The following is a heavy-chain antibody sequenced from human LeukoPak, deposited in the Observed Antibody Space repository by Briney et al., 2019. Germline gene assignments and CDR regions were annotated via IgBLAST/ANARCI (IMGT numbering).Heavy chain of an antibody. V-gene: IGHV1-69*13. Sequence: SVEVSCKASGGTFSSYAISWVRQAPGQGLEWMGGIIPIFGTANYAQKFQGRVTITADESTSTAYMELSSLRSEDTAVYYCARMIYSGHDRVESGYFDYWGQGTLVTVSS. D-gene: IGHD5-12*01. CDR2: IIPIFGTA. CDR1: GGTFSSYA. CDR3: ARMIYSGHDRVESGYFDY. J-gene: IGHJ4*02.